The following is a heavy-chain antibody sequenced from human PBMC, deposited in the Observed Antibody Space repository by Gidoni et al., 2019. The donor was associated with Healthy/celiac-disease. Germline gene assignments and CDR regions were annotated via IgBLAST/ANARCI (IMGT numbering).Heavy chain of an antibody. CDR2: IWYDGSNK. D-gene: IGHD5-12*01. CDR1: GFTFSSYG. Sequence: QVQLVESGGGVVQPGRSLRLSCAASGFTFSSYGMHWVRQAPGKGLEGVAVIWYDGSNKYYADSVKGRFTISRDNSKNTLYLQMNSLRAEDTAVYYCARVIRGGVATVDYWGQGTLVTVSS. V-gene: IGHV3-33*01. CDR3: ARVIRGGVATVDY. J-gene: IGHJ4*02.